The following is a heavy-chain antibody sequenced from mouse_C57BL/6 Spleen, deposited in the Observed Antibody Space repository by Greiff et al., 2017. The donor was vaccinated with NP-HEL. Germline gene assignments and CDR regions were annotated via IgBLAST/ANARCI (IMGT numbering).Heavy chain of an antibody. V-gene: IGHV1-83*01. CDR2: YPGSGNTY. Sequence: VQLQQSGPELVKPGASVKMSCKASGYTFTDYYMHWVKQTPGKGLEWIGEIYPGSGNTYYNEKFKGKATLTADTSSSTAYMQHSSLTSEDSAVYFCARFYYDYDVGYYYAMDYWGQGTSVTVSS. J-gene: IGHJ4*01. CDR3: RFYYDYDVGYYYAMDY. CDR1: YTFTDYYM. D-gene: IGHD2-4*01.